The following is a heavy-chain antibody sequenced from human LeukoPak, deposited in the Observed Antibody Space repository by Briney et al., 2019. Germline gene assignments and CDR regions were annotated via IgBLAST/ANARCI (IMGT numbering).Heavy chain of an antibody. V-gene: IGHV3-21*01. CDR3: ARDRAAAARQPVDY. J-gene: IGHJ4*02. CDR2: ISSTSTYI. Sequence: GGSLRLSCAASGFTFSSYSMNWVRQAPGKGLEWVSSISSTSTYIYYADSLKGRFTISRDNAKNSLYLQMNSLRAEDTAVYYCARDRAAAARQPVDYWGQGTLDTVAS. CDR1: GFTFSSYS. D-gene: IGHD6-13*01.